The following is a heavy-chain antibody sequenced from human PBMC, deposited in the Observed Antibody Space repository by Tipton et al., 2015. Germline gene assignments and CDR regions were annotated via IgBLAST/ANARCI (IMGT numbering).Heavy chain of an antibody. CDR2: IYYVGGT. CDR3: ARESGGDLGIDY. V-gene: IGHV4-39*07. D-gene: IGHD2-21*02. CDR1: GGSISTSNHY. J-gene: IGHJ4*02. Sequence: TLSLTCTVSGGSISTSNHYWGWIRQPPGRGLEWIGNIYYVGGTYYTPSLKSRLTMSIDTSKNQFSLELSSVTAADTAIYFCARESGGDLGIDYWGQGTLVTVSS.